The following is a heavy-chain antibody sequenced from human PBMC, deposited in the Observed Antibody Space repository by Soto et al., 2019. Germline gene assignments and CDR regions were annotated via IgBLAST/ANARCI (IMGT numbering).Heavy chain of an antibody. J-gene: IGHJ4*02. V-gene: IGHV1-18*01. CDR3: AREAAPGTLDY. D-gene: IGHD6-13*01. CDR1: GYTFTSYG. Sequence: QVQLVQSGAEVKKPGALVKVSCKASGYTFTSYGISWVRQAPGQGLEWMGWISAYNGNTNYAQKLQGRVTMTTTTSTRTAHMELRSLRSDDTAVYYCAREAAPGTLDYWGQGTLVTVSS. CDR2: ISAYNGNT.